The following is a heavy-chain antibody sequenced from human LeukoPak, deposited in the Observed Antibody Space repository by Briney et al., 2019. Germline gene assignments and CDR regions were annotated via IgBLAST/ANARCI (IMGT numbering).Heavy chain of an antibody. J-gene: IGHJ4*02. Sequence: GGSLRLSCAASGFTFSSYWMSWVRQAPGKGLEWVANIKQDGSEKYYVASVKGRFTISRDNAKNSLYLQMNSLRAEDTAVYYCARDRIQLWPTPYGYWGQGTLVTVSS. CDR2: IKQDGSEK. CDR1: GFTFSSYW. V-gene: IGHV3-7*01. D-gene: IGHD5-18*01. CDR3: ARDRIQLWPTPYGY.